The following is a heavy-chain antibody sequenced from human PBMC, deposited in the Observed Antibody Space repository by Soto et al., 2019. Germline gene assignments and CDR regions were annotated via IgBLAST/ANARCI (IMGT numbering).Heavy chain of an antibody. CDR1: GFTFSTYG. Sequence: QVQLVESGGGVVQPGRSLRLSCAASGFTFSTYGMHWVRQAPGKGLEWVAVISFDGNIKYYADSVKGRFTISRDNSKYKLDLNMESVSAEHTAIYYCAKVLERSMITFGGVIDYWGQGALVTVSS. D-gene: IGHD3-16*02. CDR2: ISFDGNIK. J-gene: IGHJ4*02. CDR3: AKVLERSMITFGGVIDY. V-gene: IGHV3-30*18.